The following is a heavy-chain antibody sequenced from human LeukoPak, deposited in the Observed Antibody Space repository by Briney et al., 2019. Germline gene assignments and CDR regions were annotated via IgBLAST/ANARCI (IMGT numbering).Heavy chain of an antibody. D-gene: IGHD6-13*01. CDR2: TYYRSKWYN. CDR1: GDSISSNSAG. J-gene: IGHJ5*02. CDR3: ARDTQQSLDNWFDP. Sequence: PSQTLSLTCAISGDSISSNSAGWSWIRQSPSRGLEWLGKTYYRSKWYNHYAVSLKSRIAITPDTSKNQFSLQLSSVTPEDTAVHYCARDTQQSLDNWFDPWGQGTLVTVSS. V-gene: IGHV6-1*01.